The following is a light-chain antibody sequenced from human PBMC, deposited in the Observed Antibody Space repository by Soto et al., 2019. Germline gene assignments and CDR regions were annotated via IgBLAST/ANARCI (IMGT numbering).Light chain of an antibody. CDR1: QSVSSSS. CDR2: GAS. V-gene: IGKV3-20*01. J-gene: IGKJ3*01. Sequence: EIVLTQSPGTLSLSPGERATLSCRASQSVSSSSLAWYQQKPGQAPRLLIYGASTRATGIPDRFSGSGSGTDFTLTISGLEPEDFTAYYCQQYGISPFTFGPGTKVDIK. CDR3: QQYGISPFT.